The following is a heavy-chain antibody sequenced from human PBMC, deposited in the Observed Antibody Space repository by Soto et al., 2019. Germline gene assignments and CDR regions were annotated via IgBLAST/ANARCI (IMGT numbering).Heavy chain of an antibody. CDR3: TRGGGIVDN. V-gene: IGHV3-74*01. Sequence: GGSLRLSCASSGFTFSSYWMHLVRQAPGKGLVWVSRINSDGSSTSYADSVRGRFALSRDNAKNSLYLQMNSLRAEDTAVYYCTRGGGIVDNWGPGTLVTVSS. CDR2: INSDGSST. D-gene: IGHD3-10*01. J-gene: IGHJ4*02. CDR1: GFTFSSYW.